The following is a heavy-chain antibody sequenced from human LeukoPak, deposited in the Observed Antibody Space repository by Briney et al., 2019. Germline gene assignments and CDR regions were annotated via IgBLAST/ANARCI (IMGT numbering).Heavy chain of an antibody. CDR2: ISAYNGNT. Sequence: ASVKVSCKASGYTFTSYGISWVRQAPGQGLEWMGWISAYNGNTNCAQKLQGRVTMTTDISTSRAYMELRSLRSDDTAVYYCARDRSHDYYDSSGYSDYWGQGTLVTVSS. J-gene: IGHJ4*02. D-gene: IGHD3-22*01. CDR1: GYTFTSYG. CDR3: ARDRSHDYYDSSGYSDY. V-gene: IGHV1-18*01.